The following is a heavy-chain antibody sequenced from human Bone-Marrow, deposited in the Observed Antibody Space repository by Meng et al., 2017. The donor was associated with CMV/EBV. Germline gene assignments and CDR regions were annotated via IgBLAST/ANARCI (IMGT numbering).Heavy chain of an antibody. Sequence: GGALRLSCAASGFAVNSYYMSWVRQAPGKGLEWVSVIYSSGSTYFADSVKGRFTVSRDRSKNVLYLQMDSLRAEDTAVYYCARDRGDLMYYFDLWGQGTLVTVSS. CDR1: GFAVNSYY. D-gene: IGHD3-10*01. CDR3: ARDRGDLMYYFDL. V-gene: IGHV3-53*01. CDR2: IYSSGST. J-gene: IGHJ4*02.